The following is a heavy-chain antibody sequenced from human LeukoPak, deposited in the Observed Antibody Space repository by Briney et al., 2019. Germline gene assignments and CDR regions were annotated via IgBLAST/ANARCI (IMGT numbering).Heavy chain of an antibody. Sequence: ASVKVSCKASGYTFTGYYMHWVRQAPGQGLEWMGWINPNSGGTNYAQKFQGRATMTRNTSISTAYMELSSLRSEDTAVYYCARAIAYYDSSGYRDYYYYYMDVWGKGTTVTISS. CDR1: GYTFTGYY. V-gene: IGHV1-2*02. D-gene: IGHD3-22*01. CDR3: ARAIAYYDSSGYRDYYYYYMDV. CDR2: INPNSGGT. J-gene: IGHJ6*03.